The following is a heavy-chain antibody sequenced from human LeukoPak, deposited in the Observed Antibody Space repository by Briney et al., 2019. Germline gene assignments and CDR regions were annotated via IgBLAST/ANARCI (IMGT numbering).Heavy chain of an antibody. Sequence: PGRSLRLSCAASGFTFSSYAMSWVRQAPGKGLEWVSAISGSGGSTYYADSVKGRFTISRDNSKNTLYLQMNSLRAEDTAVYYCAKDRRYSSSTDYWGQGTLVTVSS. CDR2: ISGSGGST. CDR3: AKDRRYSSSTDY. CDR1: GFTFSSYA. D-gene: IGHD6-6*01. J-gene: IGHJ4*02. V-gene: IGHV3-23*01.